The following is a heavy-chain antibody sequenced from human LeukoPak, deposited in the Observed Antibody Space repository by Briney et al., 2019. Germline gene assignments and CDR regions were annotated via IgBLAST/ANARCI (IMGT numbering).Heavy chain of an antibody. CDR3: ARRGVRDRRPNRLYYFDY. J-gene: IGHJ4*02. D-gene: IGHD3-3*01. Sequence: SETLSLTCTVSGGSISSYYWSWIRQPPGKGLEWIGEINHSGSTNYNPSLKSRVTISVDTSKNQFSLKLSSVTAADTAVYYCARRGVRDRRPNRLYYFDYWGQGTLVTVSS. CDR2: INHSGST. V-gene: IGHV4-34*01. CDR1: GGSISSYY.